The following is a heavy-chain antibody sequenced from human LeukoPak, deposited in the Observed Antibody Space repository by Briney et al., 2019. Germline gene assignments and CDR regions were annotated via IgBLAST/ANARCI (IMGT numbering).Heavy chain of an antibody. Sequence: SETLSLTCAVYGGSFSGYYWSLIRQPPGKGLEWIGEINHSGSTNYNPSLKSRVTISVDTSKNQFSLKLSSVTAADTAVYYCARRRQQLGYFQHWGQGTLVTVSS. CDR2: INHSGST. V-gene: IGHV4-34*01. J-gene: IGHJ1*01. D-gene: IGHD6-13*01. CDR3: ARRRQQLGYFQH. CDR1: GGSFSGYY.